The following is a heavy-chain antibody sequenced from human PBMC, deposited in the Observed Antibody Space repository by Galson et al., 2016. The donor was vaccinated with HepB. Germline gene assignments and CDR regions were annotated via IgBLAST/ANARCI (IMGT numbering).Heavy chain of an antibody. CDR1: GFNFGNYG. D-gene: IGHD3-22*01. CDR2: IWYDGSRK. CDR3: VREATDSDEFMGWFDP. V-gene: IGHV3-33*01. Sequence: SLRLSCAASGFNFGNYGMHWVRQAPGKGLEWVAVIWYDGSRKYYGDPVKGRFTISRDNSKDTLYLDMTNLGVADTAVYYCVREATDSDEFMGWFDPWGQGILVSVS. J-gene: IGHJ5*02.